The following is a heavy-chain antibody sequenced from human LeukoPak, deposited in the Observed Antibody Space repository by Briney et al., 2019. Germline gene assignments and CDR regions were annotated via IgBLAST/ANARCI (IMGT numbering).Heavy chain of an antibody. CDR3: ARHDVADIVVVPAANFDY. Sequence: PSETLSLTCTVSGGSISSYYWSWIRQPPGKGLEWIGYIYYSGSTNYNPSLKSRVTISVDTSKNQFSLKLSSVTAADTAVYYCARHDVADIVVVPAANFDYWGQGTLVTVSS. V-gene: IGHV4-59*08. CDR1: GGSISSYY. D-gene: IGHD2-2*01. CDR2: IYYSGST. J-gene: IGHJ4*02.